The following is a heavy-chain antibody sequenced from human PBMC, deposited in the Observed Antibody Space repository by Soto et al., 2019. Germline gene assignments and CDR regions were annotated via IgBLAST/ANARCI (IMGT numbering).Heavy chain of an antibody. CDR2: ISYDGSDE. CDR1: GFTFRSFG. V-gene: IGHV3-30*03. Sequence: GGSLRLSCAASGFTFRSFGMHWVRQAPGKGLEWVALISYDGSDEYYADSVKGRFTVSRDDSKNTLYLQMNSLQVEDTAVYYCTTHIAARRVFDYWGQGTLVTVSS. CDR3: TTHIAARRVFDY. J-gene: IGHJ4*02. D-gene: IGHD6-6*01.